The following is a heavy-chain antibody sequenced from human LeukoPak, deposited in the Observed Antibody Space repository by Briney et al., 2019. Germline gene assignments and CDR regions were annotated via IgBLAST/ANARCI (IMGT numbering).Heavy chain of an antibody. D-gene: IGHD6-25*01. CDR1: GFSLSSYW. CDR3: ARRSAAKDAFDI. Sequence: GGSLRLSCAASGFSLSSYWMTWVRQAPGKGLVWVSRINSDGSSTSYADSVKGRFTISRDNAKNTLYLQMNSLRAEDTAVYYCARRSAAKDAFDIWGQGTMVTVSS. CDR2: INSDGSST. V-gene: IGHV3-74*01. J-gene: IGHJ3*02.